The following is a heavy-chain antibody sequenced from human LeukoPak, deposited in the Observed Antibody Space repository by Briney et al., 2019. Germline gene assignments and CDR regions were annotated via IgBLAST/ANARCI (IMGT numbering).Heavy chain of an antibody. Sequence: GGSLRLSCEGSGFTFRTYWMTWVRQAPGEGLGWVANIKQDGSEKYYVDSVKGRFTISTDNAHNSLYLQANSLRAEDTAVYYCARPRDSGCSKTWDYWGQGTLVTVSS. D-gene: IGHD6-25*01. J-gene: IGHJ4*02. CDR1: GFTFRTYW. V-gene: IGHV3-7*03. CDR3: ARPRDSGCSKTWDY. CDR2: IKQDGSEK.